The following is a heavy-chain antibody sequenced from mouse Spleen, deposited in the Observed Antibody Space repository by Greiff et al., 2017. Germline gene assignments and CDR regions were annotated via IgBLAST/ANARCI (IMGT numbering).Heavy chain of an antibody. D-gene: IGHD3-1*01. CDR2: INPNNGGT. CDR3: ARFGTGPSWYFDV. Sequence: EVQLQQSGPELVKPGASVKIPCKASGYTFTDYNMDWVKQSHGKSLEWIGDINPNNGGTIYNQKFKGKATLTVDKSSSTAYMELRSLTSEDTAVYYCARFGTGPSWYFDVWGAGTTVTVSS. J-gene: IGHJ1*01. V-gene: IGHV1-18*01. CDR1: GYTFTDYN.